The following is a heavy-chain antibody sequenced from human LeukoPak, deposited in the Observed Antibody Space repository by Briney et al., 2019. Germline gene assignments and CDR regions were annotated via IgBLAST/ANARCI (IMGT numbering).Heavy chain of an antibody. CDR1: GYTFTSYG. V-gene: IGHV1-18*01. CDR2: ISAYNGNT. CDR3: ARESIVTGYYKAIDY. J-gene: IGHJ4*02. Sequence: GASVNVSCKASGYTFTSYGISWVRQAPGQELEWMGWISAYNGNTNYARKLQGRVTMTTDTSTSTAYMELRSLRSDDTAVYYCARESIVTGYYKAIDYWGQGTLVTVSS. D-gene: IGHD3-9*01.